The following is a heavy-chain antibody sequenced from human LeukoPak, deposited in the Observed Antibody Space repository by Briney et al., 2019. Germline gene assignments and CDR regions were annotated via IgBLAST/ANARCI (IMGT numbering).Heavy chain of an antibody. CDR2: IYYSGST. CDR3: ARIPSPGWFDP. Sequence: SETLSLTCIVSGGSISFNNYYWAWIRQPPGKGLEWIANIYYSGSTYYNPSLKSRVTISIDTSKNQFSLSLTSVTAADTAVYYCARIPSPGWFDPWGQGTLVTVSS. J-gene: IGHJ5*02. V-gene: IGHV4-39*07. CDR1: GGSISFNNYY.